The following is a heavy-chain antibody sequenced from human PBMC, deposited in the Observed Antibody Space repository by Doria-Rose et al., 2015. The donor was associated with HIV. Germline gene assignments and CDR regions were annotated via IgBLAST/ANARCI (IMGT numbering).Heavy chain of an antibody. D-gene: IGHD3-16*01. J-gene: IGHJ6*02. CDR2: VYHSGNT. CDR3: ARVKDPLTGMDV. CDR1: GGSVSSVSYY. Sequence: QVQLQESGPGLVKPSETLSLTCTVSGGSVSSVSYYWNWIRQPPGKGLEWIGYVYHSGNTNYNPSLKSRLTISVDRSKNQFSLKLNSVTAADTAVYYCARVKDPLTGMDVWGQGTTVTVSS. V-gene: IGHV4-61*01.